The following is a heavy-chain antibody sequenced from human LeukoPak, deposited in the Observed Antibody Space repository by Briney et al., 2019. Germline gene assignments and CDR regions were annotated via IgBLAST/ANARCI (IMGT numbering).Heavy chain of an antibody. D-gene: IGHD1-1*01. J-gene: IGHJ6*02. CDR1: GGSISGSSYY. CDR3: ARIVQDYYGMDV. V-gene: IGHV4-39*01. Sequence: SETLSLTCTVSGGSISGSSYYWGWIRQPPGKGLEWIGSIYYSGSTYYNPSLKSRVTISVDTSKNQFSLKLSSVTAADTAVYYCARIVQDYYGMDVWGQGTTVTVSS. CDR2: IYYSGST.